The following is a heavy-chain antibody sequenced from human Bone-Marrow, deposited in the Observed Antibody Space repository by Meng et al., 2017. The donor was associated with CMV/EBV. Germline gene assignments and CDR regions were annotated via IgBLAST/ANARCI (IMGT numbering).Heavy chain of an antibody. D-gene: IGHD3-10*01. CDR2: INPGNGNT. J-gene: IGHJ5*02. V-gene: IGHV1-3*01. CDR3: AKDRGES. Sequence: QVQLVQSGAEVKKPGALVKVSCTASGYTFPTSNMHWVRRAPGQRPEWMGLINPGNGNTKYSQKFQGRVTITRDTSATTAYMGLSSLRSGDTAVYYCAKDRGESWGQGTLVTVSS. CDR1: GYTFPTSN.